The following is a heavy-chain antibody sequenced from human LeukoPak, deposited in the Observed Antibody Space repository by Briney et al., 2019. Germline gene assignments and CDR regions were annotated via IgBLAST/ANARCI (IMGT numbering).Heavy chain of an antibody. CDR3: AKGRSGIAAAGLNY. Sequence: GGSLRLSCAASGFTFSSYAMSWVRQAPGKGLEWVSVISGSSNITYYADSVKGRFTISRDNSKNTLYLQMNSLRAEDTAVYYCAKGRSGIAAAGLNYWGQGTLVTVSS. CDR1: GFTFSSYA. J-gene: IGHJ4*02. CDR2: ISGSSNIT. D-gene: IGHD6-13*01. V-gene: IGHV3-23*01.